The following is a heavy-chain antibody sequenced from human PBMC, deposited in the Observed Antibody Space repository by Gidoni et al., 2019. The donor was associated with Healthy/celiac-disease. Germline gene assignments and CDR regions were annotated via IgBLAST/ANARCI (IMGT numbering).Heavy chain of an antibody. CDR1: GRPISSRSYY. V-gene: IGHV4-39*01. CDR3: ARVGSSGWSEYNWFDP. J-gene: IGHJ5*02. D-gene: IGHD6-19*01. Sequence: QLQLQESGPGLGKPSETLSLTCTVSGRPISSRSYYWGWIRQPPGKGLEWIGSIYYSGSTYYNPSLKSRVTISVDTSKNQFSLKLSSVTAADTAVYYCARVGSSGWSEYNWFDPWGQGTLVTVSS. CDR2: IYYSGST.